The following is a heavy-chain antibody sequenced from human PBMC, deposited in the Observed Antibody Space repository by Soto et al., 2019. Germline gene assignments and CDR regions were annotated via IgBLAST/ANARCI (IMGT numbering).Heavy chain of an antibody. CDR2: INHSGST. D-gene: IGHD2-2*01. Sequence: QVQLQQWGAGLLKPSETLSLTCAVYGGSFSGYYWSWIRQPPGKGLEWIGEINHSGSTNYNPSLKSRVTISVDTSKNQFSLKLSSVTAADTAVYYCARRSVGIVVVPAATYYFDYWGHGTLVTVSP. CDR3: ARRSVGIVVVPAATYYFDY. J-gene: IGHJ4*01. V-gene: IGHV4-34*01. CDR1: GGSFSGYY.